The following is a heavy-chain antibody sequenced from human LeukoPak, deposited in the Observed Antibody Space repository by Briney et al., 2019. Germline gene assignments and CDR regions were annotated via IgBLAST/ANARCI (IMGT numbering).Heavy chain of an antibody. CDR1: GYTFTTYY. J-gene: IGHJ4*02. D-gene: IGHD3-22*01. V-gene: IGHV1-46*01. Sequence: GASVKVSCKASGYTFTTYYIHWVRQAPGQGLEWMGIINPSGGSTSYAQKFQGRVTMTRDMSTSTVYMELSSLRSEDTAVYYCARVSAMIVVWGQGTLVTVSS. CDR2: INPSGGST. CDR3: ARVSAMIVV.